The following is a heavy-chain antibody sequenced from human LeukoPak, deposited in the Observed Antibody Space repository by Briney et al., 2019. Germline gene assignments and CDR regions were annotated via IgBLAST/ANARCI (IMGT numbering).Heavy chain of an antibody. CDR1: GFTFSSYA. D-gene: IGHD3-10*01. CDR2: ISGSGGST. Sequence: PGGSLRLSCAASGFTFSSYAMSWVRQAPGKGLEWVSAISGSGGSTYYADSVKGRFTISRDNSKNTLYLQMNSLKTEDTAVYYCATHSYGSGSYPFDCWGQGTLVTVSS. CDR3: ATHSYGSGSYPFDC. V-gene: IGHV3-23*01. J-gene: IGHJ4*02.